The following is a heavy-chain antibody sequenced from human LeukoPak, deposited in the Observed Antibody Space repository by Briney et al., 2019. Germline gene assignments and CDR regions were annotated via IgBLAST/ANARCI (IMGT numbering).Heavy chain of an antibody. CDR2: ISSNGGST. D-gene: IGHD4-17*01. CDR1: GFTFSSYA. J-gene: IGHJ6*04. V-gene: IGHV3-64D*06. CDR3: VKYGDYFYGMDV. Sequence: GGSLRLSCSASGFTFSSYAMHWVRQAPGKGLEYVSAISSNGGSTYYADSVKGRFTISRDNSKNTLYLQVSSLRAEDTAMYYCVKYGDYFYGMDVRGKGTTVTVSS.